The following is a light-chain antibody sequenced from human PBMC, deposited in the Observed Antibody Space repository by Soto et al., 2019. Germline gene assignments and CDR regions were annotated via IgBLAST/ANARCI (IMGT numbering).Light chain of an antibody. CDR1: QGLNNW. V-gene: IGKV1D-12*01. CDR3: QQANSFPFT. J-gene: IGKJ3*01. Sequence: DIQMTQSPSSVSASVGDRVTITCRASQGLNNWLAWYQQKPGKAPKLLIYVASRLQSGVPSRFSGSVSGTEFTLIISGLQPEDFATYYCQQANSFPFTFGPGTKVDIK. CDR2: VAS.